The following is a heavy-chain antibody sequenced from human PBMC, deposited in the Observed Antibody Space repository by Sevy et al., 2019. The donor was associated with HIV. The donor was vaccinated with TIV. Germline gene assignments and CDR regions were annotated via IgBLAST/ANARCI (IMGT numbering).Heavy chain of an antibody. CDR2: INPNSGGT. J-gene: IGHJ4*02. D-gene: IGHD3-22*01. CDR3: ARTLDYYDSSGYLTPSYFDY. CDR1: GYTFSGYY. Sequence: ASVKVSCKASGYTFSGYYMHWVRQAPGQGLEWMGWINPNSGGTNYAQKFQGRVTMTRETSISTAYMELSRLRSDDTAVYYCARTLDYYDSSGYLTPSYFDYWGQGTLVTVSS. V-gene: IGHV1-2*02.